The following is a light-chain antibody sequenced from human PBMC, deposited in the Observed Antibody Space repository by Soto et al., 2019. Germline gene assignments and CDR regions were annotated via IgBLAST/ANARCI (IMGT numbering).Light chain of an antibody. V-gene: IGKV3-15*01. Sequence: EIVMTQSPATLSVSPGGRATLSCRASQSVNITLAWYQQKPGQSPRLLVYGSSTRATGLPARFSGRGSGTEFTLTISSLQFEDGAVYYCQQYNKWPHTCGQGTKLEIK. J-gene: IGKJ2*01. CDR3: QQYNKWPHT. CDR2: GSS. CDR1: QSVNIT.